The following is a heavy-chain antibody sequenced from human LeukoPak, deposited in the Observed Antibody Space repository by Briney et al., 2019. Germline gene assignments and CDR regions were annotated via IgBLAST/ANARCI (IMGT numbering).Heavy chain of an antibody. CDR3: ARAAGDMGRYSSSWSTDFDY. CDR2: INTNTGNP. J-gene: IGHJ4*02. V-gene: IGHV7-4-1*02. Sequence: ASVKVSCKASGYTFTSYAMNWVRQAPGQGLGWMGWINTNTGNPTYAQGFTGRFVFSLDTSVSTAYLQISSLKAEDTAVYYCARAAGDMGRYSSSWSTDFDYWGQGTLVTVSS. D-gene: IGHD6-13*01. CDR1: GYTFTSYA.